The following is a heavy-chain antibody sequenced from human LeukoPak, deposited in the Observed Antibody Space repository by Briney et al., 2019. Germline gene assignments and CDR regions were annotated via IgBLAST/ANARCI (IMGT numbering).Heavy chain of an antibody. Sequence: SETLSLTCAVYGGSFSGYYWSWIRQPPGKGLEWIGEINHSGSTNYNPSLKSRVTISVDTSKNQFSLKLTSVTAADTAVYYCARGTSSSSRPFFQLWGQDTVDSVFS. D-gene: IGHD6-13*01. CDR1: GGSFSGYY. V-gene: IGHV4-34*01. CDR2: INHSGST. J-gene: IGHJ1*01. CDR3: ARGTSSSSRPFFQL.